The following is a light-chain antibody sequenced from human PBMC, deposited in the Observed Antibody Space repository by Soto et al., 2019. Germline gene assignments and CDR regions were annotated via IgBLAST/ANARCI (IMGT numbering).Light chain of an antibody. CDR1: SSDVGKYDY. CDR2: EVS. CDR3: NSYVAGSNV. V-gene: IGLV2-8*01. Sequence: QSALTQPPSASGSHGLSVTISCTGTSSDVGKYDYVSWFQHHPGKAPKLIIYEVSKRPSGVPDRFSGSKSGSTASLTVSGLQTEDEADYYCNSYVAGSNVFGTGTNVTVL. J-gene: IGLJ1*01.